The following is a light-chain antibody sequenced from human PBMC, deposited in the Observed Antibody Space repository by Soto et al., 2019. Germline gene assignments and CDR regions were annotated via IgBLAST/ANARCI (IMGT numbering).Light chain of an antibody. CDR3: LKDNSYPFT. J-gene: IGKJ4*01. CDR1: QGISNS. V-gene: IGKV1-17*03. CDR2: GAS. Sequence: DIQMTQSPSAMSASLGDRVTITCRASQGISNSLAWFQQKPGRVPKRLIYGASTLQSWAPSRFSGSATGAAFTLTNISLQPGDFATYYCLKDNSYPFTFVGGTKVEIK.